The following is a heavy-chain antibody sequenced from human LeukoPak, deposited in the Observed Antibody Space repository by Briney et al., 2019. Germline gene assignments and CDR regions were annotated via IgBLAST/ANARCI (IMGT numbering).Heavy chain of an antibody. D-gene: IGHD3-3*01. CDR2: ISSSGSTI. CDR1: EFTFSDYY. J-gene: IGHJ4*02. V-gene: IGHV3-11*01. Sequence: GGSLRLSCAASEFTFSDYYMSWIRQAPGKGLEWVSYISSSGSTIYYADSVKGRFTISRDNAKNSLCLQMNSLRAEDTAVYYCARGARPEYYDFWSGYYSYFDYWGQGTLVTVSS. CDR3: ARGARPEYYDFWSGYYSYFDY.